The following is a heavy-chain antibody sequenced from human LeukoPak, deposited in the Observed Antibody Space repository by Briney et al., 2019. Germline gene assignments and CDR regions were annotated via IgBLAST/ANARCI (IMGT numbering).Heavy chain of an antibody. CDR1: GFTFSSNA. CDR2: ISSSGSTI. CDR3: AELGITMIGGV. V-gene: IGHV3-48*03. D-gene: IGHD3-10*02. Sequence: GGTLRLSCAASGFTFSSNAMNWVRQAPGKGLEWVSYISSSGSTIYYADSVKGRFTISRDNAKNSLYLQMNSLRAEDTAVYYCAELGITMIGGVWGKGATVTISS. J-gene: IGHJ6*04.